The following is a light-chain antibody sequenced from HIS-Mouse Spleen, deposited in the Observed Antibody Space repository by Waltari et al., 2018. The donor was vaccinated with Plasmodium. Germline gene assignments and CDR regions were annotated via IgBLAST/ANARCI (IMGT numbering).Light chain of an antibody. J-gene: IGKJ1*01. Sequence: EIVMTQSPATLSVSPGERAPLPCRASQSVSSNLAWYQQKPGQAPRLLIYGASTRATGIPARFSGSGSGTEFTLTISSMQSEDFAVYYCQQYNNWPRGTFGQGTKVEIK. CDR3: QQYNNWPRGT. CDR1: QSVSSN. V-gene: IGKV3-15*01. CDR2: GAS.